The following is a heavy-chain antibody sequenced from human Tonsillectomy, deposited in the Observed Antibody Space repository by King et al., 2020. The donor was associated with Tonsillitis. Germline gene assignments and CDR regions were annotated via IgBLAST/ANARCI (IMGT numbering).Heavy chain of an antibody. CDR2: IYSGGGST. CDR1: GFTFSSYA. J-gene: IGHJ4*02. CDR3: AKEPLQWLEPPY. Sequence: VQLVESGGGLVQPGGSLRLSCAASGFTFSSYAMSWVRQAPGKGLEWVSVIYSGGGSTYYADSVKGRFTISRDNSKNTLYLQMNSLRAEDTAVYYCAKEPLQWLEPPYWGQGTLVTVSS. D-gene: IGHD6-19*01. V-gene: IGHV3-23*03.